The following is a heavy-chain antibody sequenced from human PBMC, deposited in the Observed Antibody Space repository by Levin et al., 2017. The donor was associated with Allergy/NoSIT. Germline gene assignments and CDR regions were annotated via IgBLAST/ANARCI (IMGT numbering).Heavy chain of an antibody. CDR2: MDPCDSYT. D-gene: IGHD4-17*01. Sequence: GGSLRLSCEGSGSSFITYWVTWVRQVPGKGLEWLGEMDPCDSYTMYSPSFRGHVSMSVARSINTAYLKWSTLKASDTAIYYCSVRPKTYGDYLDDYWGQGTLVTVSS. CDR3: SVRPKTYGDYLDDY. V-gene: IGHV5-10-1*01. J-gene: IGHJ4*02. CDR1: GSSFITYW.